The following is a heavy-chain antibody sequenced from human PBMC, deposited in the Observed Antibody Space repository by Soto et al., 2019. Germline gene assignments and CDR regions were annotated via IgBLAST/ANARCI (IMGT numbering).Heavy chain of an antibody. D-gene: IGHD6-19*01. CDR1: GDSVSSNSAA. V-gene: IGHV6-1*01. CDR3: ERPDSSGWQSTDYFDY. CDR2: TYYRSKWYN. Sequence: PSQTLSLTCAISGDSVSSNSAAWNWIRQSPSRGLEWLGRTYYRSKWYNDYAVSVKSRITINPDTSKNQFSLQLNSVTPEDTAVYYCERPDSSGWQSTDYFDYWGQGPLVPAPQ. J-gene: IGHJ4*02.